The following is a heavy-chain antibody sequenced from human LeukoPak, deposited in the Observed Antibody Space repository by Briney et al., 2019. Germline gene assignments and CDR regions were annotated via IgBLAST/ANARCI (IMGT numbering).Heavy chain of an antibody. CDR2: ISAYNGNT. Sequence: ASVNVSCKASGYTFTSYGISWVRQAPGQGLEWMGWISAYNGNTKYARKVLGRVTMTTDTSTSTAYMEVRSLRCDDTAVYYCARGGLVVVVAATPSTTPGLLHWLDPWGQGTLVSDSS. V-gene: IGHV1-18*01. CDR3: ARGGLVVVVAATPSTTPGLLHWLDP. D-gene: IGHD2-15*01. J-gene: IGHJ5*02. CDR1: GYTFTSYG.